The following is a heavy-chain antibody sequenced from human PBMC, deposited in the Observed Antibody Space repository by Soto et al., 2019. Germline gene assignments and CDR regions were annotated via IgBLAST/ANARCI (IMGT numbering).Heavy chain of an antibody. CDR1: GFTFKMFW. Sequence: GGSLRLSCAASGFTFKMFWMHWVRQVPGKGPEWVSRINDDGISTNYADSVKGRFTIPRDNAKNTLYLQMNALRVEDTAFYYCTRGPRSTSTGTGAFWGQGTLVTVSS. D-gene: IGHD1-1*01. J-gene: IGHJ4*02. CDR2: INDDGIST. CDR3: TRGPRSTSTGTGAF. V-gene: IGHV3-74*01.